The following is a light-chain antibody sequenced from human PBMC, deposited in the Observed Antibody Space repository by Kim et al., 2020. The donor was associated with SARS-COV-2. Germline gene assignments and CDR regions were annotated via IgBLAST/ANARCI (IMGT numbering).Light chain of an antibody. CDR3: HKCDSAPWT. CDR1: HRISRF. J-gene: IGKJ1*01. V-gene: IGKV1-27*01. Sequence: ASIGDSDTITRRASHRISRFLHWYQQKPGNPPNLLLYAASALLPGAPSRFSRNRSGTDFTLPLTSLQPEDVSTYYCHKCDSAPWTFGQGTKVDIK. CDR2: AAS.